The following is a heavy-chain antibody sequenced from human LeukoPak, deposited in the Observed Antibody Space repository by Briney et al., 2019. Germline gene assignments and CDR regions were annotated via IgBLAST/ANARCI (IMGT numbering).Heavy chain of an antibody. CDR3: ARDENYGDPLYWYFDL. V-gene: IGHV4-4*07. D-gene: IGHD4-17*01. J-gene: IGHJ2*01. Sequence: SETLSLTCTVSGGSISSYYWSWIRQPAGKGLEWIGRIYTSGSTNYNPSLKSRVTMSVDTSKNQFSLKLSSVTAADTAVYYCARDENYGDPLYWYFDLWGRGTLVTVSS. CDR1: GGSISSYY. CDR2: IYTSGST.